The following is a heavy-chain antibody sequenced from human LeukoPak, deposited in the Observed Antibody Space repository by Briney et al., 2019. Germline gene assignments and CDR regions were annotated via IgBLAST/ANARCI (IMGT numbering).Heavy chain of an antibody. CDR1: GSTFGDYA. Sequence: GRSLRLSCTASGSTFGDYAMSWVRQAPGKGLEWVGGINWNGGSTGYADSVKGRFTISRDNAKNSLYLQMNSLRAEDTALYYCARGGWFGELLFDYWGQGTLVTVSS. CDR2: INWNGGST. CDR3: ARGGWFGELLFDY. V-gene: IGHV3-20*04. J-gene: IGHJ4*02. D-gene: IGHD3-10*01.